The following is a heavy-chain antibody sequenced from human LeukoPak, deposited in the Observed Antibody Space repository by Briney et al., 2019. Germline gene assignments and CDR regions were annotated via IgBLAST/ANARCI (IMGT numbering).Heavy chain of an antibody. V-gene: IGHV3-15*01. CDR3: TTDYCSSTSCAWYYYDSSGY. CDR1: GFTFSNAW. Sequence: AGGSLRLSCAASGFTFSNAWVSWVRQAPGKGLEWVGRIKSKTDGGTTDYAAPVKGRFTISRDDSKNTLYLQMNSLKTEDTAVYYCTTDYCSSTSCAWYYYDSSGYWGQGTLVTVSS. J-gene: IGHJ4*02. CDR2: IKSKTDGGTT. D-gene: IGHD3-22*01.